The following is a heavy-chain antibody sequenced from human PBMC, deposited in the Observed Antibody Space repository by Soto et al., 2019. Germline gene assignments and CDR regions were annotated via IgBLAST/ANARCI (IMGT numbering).Heavy chain of an antibody. CDR3: AHTLNYYGSGSYENLFDY. V-gene: IGHV2-5*02. D-gene: IGHD3-10*01. Sequence: GLDLEWLALIYWDDDKRYSPSLKSRLTITKDTSKIQVVLTMTNMDPVDTATYYCAHTLNYYGSGSYENLFDYWGQGTLVTVSS. J-gene: IGHJ4*02. CDR2: IYWDDDK.